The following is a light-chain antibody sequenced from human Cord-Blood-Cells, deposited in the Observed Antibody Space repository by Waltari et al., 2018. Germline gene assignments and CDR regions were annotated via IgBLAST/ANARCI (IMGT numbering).Light chain of an antibody. CDR1: SSDVGSYNL. V-gene: IGLV2-23*03. Sequence: QYALTQPASVSGSPGQSITISCTGTSSDVGSYNLFSWYQQHPGKAPKLMIYEGSKRPSGVSNRFSGSKSGNTASLTISGLQAEDEADYYCCSYAGSSTFVFGGGTKLTVL. CDR3: CSYAGSSTFV. CDR2: EGS. J-gene: IGLJ3*02.